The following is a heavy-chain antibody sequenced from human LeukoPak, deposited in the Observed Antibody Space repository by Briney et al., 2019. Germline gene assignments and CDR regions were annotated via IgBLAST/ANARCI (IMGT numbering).Heavy chain of an antibody. V-gene: IGHV3-53*04. J-gene: IGHJ3*02. Sequence: GGSLRLSCAASGFSVSGDYMSWVRQAPGKGLEWVSAIYSGGATYYTDSVKGRFTMSRHTSKNTLDLQMNSLRVEDTAVYYCARWKMGGIVVDVFDIWGQGTRVTVSS. D-gene: IGHD3-22*01. CDR2: IYSGGAT. CDR3: ARWKMGGIVVDVFDI. CDR1: GFSVSGDY.